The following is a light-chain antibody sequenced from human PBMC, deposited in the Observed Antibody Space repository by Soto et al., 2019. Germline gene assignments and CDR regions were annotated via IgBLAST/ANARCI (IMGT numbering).Light chain of an antibody. Sequence: DIQMTQSPSSLSASVGDRVTITCRASQSISSYLNWYQQKPGKAPKLLIYAASSLQSGVPSRFSGSGSGTDFILTISSLQPEDFATYYCQQRGTFGQGTKVDIK. V-gene: IGKV1-39*01. CDR3: QQRGT. J-gene: IGKJ1*01. CDR2: AAS. CDR1: QSISSY.